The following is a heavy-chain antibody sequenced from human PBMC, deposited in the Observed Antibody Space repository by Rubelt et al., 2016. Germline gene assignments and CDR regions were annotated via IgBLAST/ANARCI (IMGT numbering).Heavy chain of an antibody. D-gene: IGHD3-22*01. CDR3: ARILLPDYYDSSGGMDV. V-gene: IGHV2-70*15. CDR2: IDWADDK. CDR1: GFSLSTSGMC. J-gene: IGHJ6*02. Sequence: QVTLRESGPALVKPTQTLTLTCTFSGFSLSTSGMCVSWIRQPPGKALEWLARIDWADDKYYSTSLKNRLTISKDTSKNQVVLTMTNMDPVDTATYYCARILLPDYYDSSGGMDVWGQGTTVTVSS.